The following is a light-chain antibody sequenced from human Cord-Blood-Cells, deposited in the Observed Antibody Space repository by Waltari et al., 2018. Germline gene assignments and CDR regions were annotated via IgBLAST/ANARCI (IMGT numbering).Light chain of an antibody. CDR1: QSISSY. J-gene: IGKJ1*01. CDR2: AAS. CDR3: QQSYSTPRT. Sequence: DIQMTQSPSSLSASVGDRLTITCRASQSISSYLNWYQQKPRKAPKLLIYAASSLQSGVPSKFSGSGSGTDFTLTISSLQPEDFATYYCQQSYSTPRTFGQGTKVEI. V-gene: IGKV1-39*01.